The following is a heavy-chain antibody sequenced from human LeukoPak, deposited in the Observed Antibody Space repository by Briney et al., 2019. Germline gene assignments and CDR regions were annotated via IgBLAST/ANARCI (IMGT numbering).Heavy chain of an antibody. CDR3: ARGRGSGSYYLDY. Sequence: SETLSLTCAVYGGSFSGYFCIWIRQPPGKGLEWIGEINHSGRSNYNPSLKRRVTISVDTSKNQFSLKLSSVTAADTAVYYCARGRGSGSYYLDYWGQGTLVTVSS. D-gene: IGHD1-26*01. CDR1: GGSFSGYF. V-gene: IGHV4-34*01. J-gene: IGHJ4*02. CDR2: INHSGRS.